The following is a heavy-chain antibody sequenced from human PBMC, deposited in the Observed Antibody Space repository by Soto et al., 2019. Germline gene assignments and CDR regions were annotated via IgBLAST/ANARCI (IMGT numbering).Heavy chain of an antibody. J-gene: IGHJ5*02. CDR1: GDSISSYS. CDR3: ARGLVSNWFDP. V-gene: IGHV4-59*08. CDR2: IHFNGST. D-gene: IGHD3-22*01. Sequence: PSETLSLTCTVSGDSISSYSWCWIRQPPGKGLEWIGNIHFNGSTNYSPSLKSRVTISVDTSKNQFSLKLSSVTAADTAVYYCARGLVSNWFDPWGQGTLVTVTS.